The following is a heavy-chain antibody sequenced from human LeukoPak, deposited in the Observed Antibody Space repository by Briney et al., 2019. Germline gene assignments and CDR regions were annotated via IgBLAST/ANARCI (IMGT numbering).Heavy chain of an antibody. CDR1: GFTFSSYA. CDR3: ARGGYTYGSAVAANFDY. J-gene: IGHJ4*02. D-gene: IGHD5-18*01. V-gene: IGHV3-30*04. CDR2: ISDDGRHN. Sequence: GGSLRLSCAASGFTFSSYAMSWVRQAPGKGLEWVAVISDDGRHNYYADSVKGRFTISRDNSKNTLYLQMNSLRAEDTAVYYCARGGYTYGSAVAANFDYWGQGTLVTVSS.